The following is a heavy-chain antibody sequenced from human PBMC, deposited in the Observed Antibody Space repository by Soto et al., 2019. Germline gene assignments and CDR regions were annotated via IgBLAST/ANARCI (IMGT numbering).Heavy chain of an antibody. V-gene: IGHV3-48*02. CDR2: ISSSGGAI. CDR3: ARDHGGSTWFVGVYYFFGMDV. Sequence: GGPLRLSCAASGFIFSDYTMTWVRQAPGRGLEIVSHISSSGGAIFYAESVKGRFTVSRDNAKNSLYLQMNSLRDEDTAVYFCARDHGGSTWFVGVYYFFGMDVWGQGTAVTVS. J-gene: IGHJ6*02. D-gene: IGHD6-13*01. CDR1: GFIFSDYT.